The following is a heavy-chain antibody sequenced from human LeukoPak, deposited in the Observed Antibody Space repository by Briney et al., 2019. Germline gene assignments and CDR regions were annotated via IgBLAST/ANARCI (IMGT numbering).Heavy chain of an antibody. V-gene: IGHV4-34*01. J-gene: IGHJ2*01. CDR2: INHSGST. CDR1: GGSFSGYY. CDR3: ARVHAWIQLWYLKDPHWYFDL. D-gene: IGHD5-18*01. Sequence: SETLSLTCAVYGGSFSGYYRSWIRQPPGKGLEWIGEINHSGSTNYNPSLKSRVTISVDTSKNQFSLKLSSVTAADTAVYYCARVHAWIQLWYLKDPHWYFDLWGRGTLVTVPS.